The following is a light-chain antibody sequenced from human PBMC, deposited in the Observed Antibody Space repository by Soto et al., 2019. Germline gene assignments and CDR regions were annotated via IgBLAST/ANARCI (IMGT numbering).Light chain of an antibody. V-gene: IGKV3-20*01. J-gene: IGKJ4*01. CDR1: QSVSSSY. CDR2: GAS. CDR3: QQYGSSPLT. Sequence: EIVLTQSPGTLSLSPGERATLSCRASQSVSSSYLAWYQQKPGQAPRLLIYGASSRATGIPDRFSGSGSGTDFTLTMFRLEADDGAVYYCQQYGSSPLTFGGGTKEEIK.